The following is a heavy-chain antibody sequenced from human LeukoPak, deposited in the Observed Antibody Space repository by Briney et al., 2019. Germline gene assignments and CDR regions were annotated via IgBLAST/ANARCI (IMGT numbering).Heavy chain of an antibody. CDR2: IIPIFGTA. Sequence: ASVKVSCKASGGTFTSYAISWVRQAPGQGLEWMGGIIPIFGTANYAQKFQGRVTITADESTSTAYMELSSLRSEDTAVYYCARVKGSGYYFDYWGQGTLVTVSS. D-gene: IGHD3-10*01. CDR3: ARVKGSGYYFDY. V-gene: IGHV1-69*13. CDR1: GGTFTSYA. J-gene: IGHJ4*02.